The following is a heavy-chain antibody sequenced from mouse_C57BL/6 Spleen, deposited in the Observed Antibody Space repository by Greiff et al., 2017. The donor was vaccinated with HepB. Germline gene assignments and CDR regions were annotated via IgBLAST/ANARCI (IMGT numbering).Heavy chain of an antibody. J-gene: IGHJ1*03. CDR3: ARGKILRSYWYFDV. CDR2: IYPGDGDT. D-gene: IGHD1-1*01. Sequence: VQLVESGPELVKPGASVKISCKASGYAFSSSWMNWVKQRPGKGLEWIGRIYPGDGDTNYNGKFKGKATLTADKSSSTAYMQLSSLTSEDSAVYFCARGKILRSYWYFDVWGTGTTVTVSS. CDR1: GYAFSSSW. V-gene: IGHV1-82*01.